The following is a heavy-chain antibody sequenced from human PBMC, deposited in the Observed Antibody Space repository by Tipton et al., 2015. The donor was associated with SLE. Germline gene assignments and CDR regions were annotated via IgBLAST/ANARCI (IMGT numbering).Heavy chain of an antibody. V-gene: IGHV1-69*13. D-gene: IGHD1-26*01. CDR1: GGTFSSYA. CDR3: AKDTVGIVGATSDY. CDR2: IIPIFDSP. J-gene: IGHJ4*02. Sequence: QSGAEVKKPGSSVKMSCKVSGGTFSSYAISWVRQAPGQGLEWMGRIIPIFDSPDYAQKFQGRVTITADGSTSTAYMEVSRLRSEDTAVYYCAKDTVGIVGATSDYWGQGTLVTVSS.